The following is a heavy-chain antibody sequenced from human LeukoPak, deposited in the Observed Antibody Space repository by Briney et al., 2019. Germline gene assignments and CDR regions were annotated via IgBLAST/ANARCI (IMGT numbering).Heavy chain of an antibody. J-gene: IGHJ3*02. CDR2: IYYSGST. CDR3: ARRGGSPLGAFDI. V-gene: IGHV4-31*03. D-gene: IGHD1-26*01. Sequence: PSETLSLTCTVSGGSISSGGYYWSWIRQHPGKGLEWIGYIYYSGSTYYNPSLKSRVTISVDTSKNQFSLKVTSVTAADTAVYYCARRGGSPLGAFDIWGQGTMVTVSS. CDR1: GGSISSGGYY.